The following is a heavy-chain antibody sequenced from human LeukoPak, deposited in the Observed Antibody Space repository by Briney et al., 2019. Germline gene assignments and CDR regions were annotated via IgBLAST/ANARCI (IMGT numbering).Heavy chain of an antibody. Sequence: PSVTLSLTCTVSGGSISSSSYYWGWIRQPPGNGLEWIGYIYYSGSTNYNPSLKSRVTISVDTSKNQFSLKLSSVTAADTAVYYCARQLTTQPERNQEGSSTNTRWFDPWGQGTLVTVSS. CDR1: GGSISSSSYY. CDR2: IYYSGST. J-gene: IGHJ5*02. D-gene: IGHD2-2*01. V-gene: IGHV4-61*05. CDR3: ARQLTTQPERNQEGSSTNTRWFDP.